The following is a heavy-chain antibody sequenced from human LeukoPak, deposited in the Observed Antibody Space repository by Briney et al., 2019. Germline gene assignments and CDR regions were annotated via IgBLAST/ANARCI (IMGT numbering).Heavy chain of an antibody. V-gene: IGHV4-59*01. Sequence: SETQSLTCTISAGSISSYYWSWIRQPPGKGLEWIGYIYYSGSTNYNPSLKSRVTISVDASKNQFSLKLSSVTAADTAVYYCARGGSWFNSWGQGTLVTVSS. D-gene: IGHD2-15*01. CDR1: AGSISSYY. CDR2: IYYSGST. CDR3: ARGGSWFNS. J-gene: IGHJ5*01.